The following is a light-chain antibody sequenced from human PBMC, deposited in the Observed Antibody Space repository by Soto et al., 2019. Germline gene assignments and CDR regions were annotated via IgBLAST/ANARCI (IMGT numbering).Light chain of an antibody. J-gene: IGLJ2*01. CDR1: SSTIGSYNL. V-gene: IGLV2-23*02. Sequence: QSALTQPASVSGSPGQSITISCTGTSSTIGSYNLVSWYQQHPGKAPKLLIYQATKRPSGLSDRFYGSKSGDTASLTISGLQAEDEADYYCYSYAGSQTFVFGGGTKLTVL. CDR3: YSYAGSQTFV. CDR2: QAT.